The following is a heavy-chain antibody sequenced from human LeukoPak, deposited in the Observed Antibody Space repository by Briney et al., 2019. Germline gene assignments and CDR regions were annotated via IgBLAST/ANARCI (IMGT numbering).Heavy chain of an antibody. D-gene: IGHD5-24*01. CDR1: GFTFSSYS. CDR3: AREERDGYNYYWYFDL. V-gene: IGHV3-21*01. CDR2: ISSSSNYM. Sequence: PGGSLRLSCAASGFTFSSYSMNWVRQAPGKGLEWVSSISSSSNYMYYADSVKGRFTISRDNAKNSLYLQISSLRAEDTAMYYCAREERDGYNYYWYFDLWGRGTLVTVSS. J-gene: IGHJ2*01.